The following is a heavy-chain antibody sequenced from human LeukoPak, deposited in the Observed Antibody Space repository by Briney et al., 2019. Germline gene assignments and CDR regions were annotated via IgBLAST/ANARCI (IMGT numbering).Heavy chain of an antibody. J-gene: IGHJ6*04. CDR2: ISSSGSTI. V-gene: IGHV3-48*04. D-gene: IGHD3-10*02. Sequence: GGSLRLSCAASGFAFSGYWMSWVRQAPGKGLEWVSYISSSGSTIYYADSVKGRFTISRDNAKNSLYLQMNSLRAEDTAVYYCAELGITTIGGVWGKGTTVTISS. CDR1: GFAFSGYW. CDR3: AELGITTIGGV.